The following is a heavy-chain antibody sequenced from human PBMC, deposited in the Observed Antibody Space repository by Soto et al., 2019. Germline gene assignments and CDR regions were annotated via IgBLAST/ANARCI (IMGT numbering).Heavy chain of an antibody. J-gene: IGHJ5*02. V-gene: IGHV4-59*08. CDR3: AKLPWADYGGIFDP. CDR1: RGSISSYY. D-gene: IGHD4-17*01. Sequence: PSETLSLTCTVSRGSISSYYWNWIRQPPGKGLEWIGYIYYSGTTYYNPSLKSRLTISIDTSKKQFSLKLTSVTAADTAAYYCAKLPWADYGGIFDPWGQGTLVTVSS. CDR2: IYYSGTT.